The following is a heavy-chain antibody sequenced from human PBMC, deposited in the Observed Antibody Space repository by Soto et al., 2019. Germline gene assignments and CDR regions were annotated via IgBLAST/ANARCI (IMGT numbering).Heavy chain of an antibody. V-gene: IGHV4-61*08. CDR1: GDSISSGDYY. CDR2: IYYSGST. Sequence: PSETLSLTCTVSGDSISSGDYYWSWIRQPPGKGLEWIGYIYYSGSTNYNPSLKSRVTISVDTSKNQFSLKLTSVTAADTAVYYCARRYGGNFDYWGQGTLVTVSS. D-gene: IGHD1-26*01. J-gene: IGHJ4*02. CDR3: ARRYGGNFDY.